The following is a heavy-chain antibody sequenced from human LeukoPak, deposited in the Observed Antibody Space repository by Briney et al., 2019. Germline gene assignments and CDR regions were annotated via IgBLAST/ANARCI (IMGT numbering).Heavy chain of an antibody. CDR2: IYYSGST. CDR3: ARVDDILTGYYYFDY. Sequence: SETLSLTCTVSGGSISSSSYYWGWNRQPPGKGLEWIGYIYYSGSTNYNPSLKSRVTISVDTFKNQFSLKLSSVTAADTAVYYCARVDDILTGYYYFDYWGQGTLVTVSS. J-gene: IGHJ4*02. D-gene: IGHD3-9*01. V-gene: IGHV4-61*05. CDR1: GGSISSSSYY.